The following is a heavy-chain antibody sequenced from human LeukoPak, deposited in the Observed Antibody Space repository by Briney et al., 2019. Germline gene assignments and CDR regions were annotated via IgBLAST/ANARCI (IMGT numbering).Heavy chain of an antibody. CDR3: ARDSPSGSYRSFDY. J-gene: IGHJ4*02. V-gene: IGHV4-39*07. CDR2: IYYSGST. D-gene: IGHD3-16*02. CDR1: GGSISSSSYY. Sequence: SETLSLTCTVSGGSISSSSYYWGWIRQPPGKGLEWIGSIYYSGSTYYNPSLKSRVTISVDTSKNQFSLKLSSVTAADTAVYYCARDSPSGSYRSFDYWGQGTLVTVSS.